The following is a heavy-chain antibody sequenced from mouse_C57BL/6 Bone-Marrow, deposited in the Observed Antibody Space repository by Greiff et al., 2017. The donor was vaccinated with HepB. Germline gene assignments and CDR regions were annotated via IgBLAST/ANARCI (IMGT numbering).Heavy chain of an antibody. CDR2: IYPRSGNT. D-gene: IGHD1-1*01. CDR3: ANYGSSPWYFDV. CDR1: GYTFTSYG. J-gene: IGHJ1*03. V-gene: IGHV1-81*01. Sequence: QVQLQQSGAELARPGASVKLSCKASGYTFTSYGISWVKQRTGQGLEWIGEIYPRSGNTYYNEKFKGKATLTADKSSSTAYMELRSLTSEVSAVYFCANYGSSPWYFDVWSTGTTVTVSS.